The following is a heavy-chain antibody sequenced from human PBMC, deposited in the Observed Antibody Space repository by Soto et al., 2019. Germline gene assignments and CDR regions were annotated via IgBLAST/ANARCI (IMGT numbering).Heavy chain of an antibody. CDR1: GFTFDDYA. V-gene: IGHV3-9*01. Sequence: EVQLVESGGGLVQPGRSLRLSCAASGFTFDDYAMHWVRHAPGKGLEWVSGISWNSGSIGYADSVKGRFTISRDNAKNSLYLQMISLRAEDTALYYCAKDMSVQSYYYYGMDVWGQGTTVTVSS. CDR3: AKDMSVQSYYYYGMDV. CDR2: ISWNSGSI. J-gene: IGHJ6*02.